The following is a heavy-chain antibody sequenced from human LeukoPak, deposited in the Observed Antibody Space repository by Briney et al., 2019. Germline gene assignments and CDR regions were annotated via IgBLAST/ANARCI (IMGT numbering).Heavy chain of an antibody. V-gene: IGHV3-48*01. CDR3: AKDFGVMDV. CDR1: GFTFSSYS. CDR2: ISSSSSTI. D-gene: IGHD3-16*01. Sequence: GGSLRLSCAASGFTFSSYSMNWVRQAPGKGLEWVSYISSSSSTIYYADSVKGRFTISRDNSKNTLYLQMNSLRAEDTAVYYCAKDFGVMDVWGKGTTVTVSS. J-gene: IGHJ6*03.